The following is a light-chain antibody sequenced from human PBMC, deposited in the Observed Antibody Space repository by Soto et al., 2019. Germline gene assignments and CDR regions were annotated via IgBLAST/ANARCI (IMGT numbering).Light chain of an antibody. CDR3: QSYDTSVNGL. CDR1: SSNIGAGYD. V-gene: IGLV1-40*01. CDR2: RNS. Sequence: QSVLTQPPSVSGAPGQRVTISCIGSSSNIGAGYDVHWYQQLPGRAPKLLISRNSNRPSGVPDRFSASKSGASASLTITGLQPEDEADYYCQSYDTSVNGLFGGGTKVNVL. J-gene: IGLJ3*02.